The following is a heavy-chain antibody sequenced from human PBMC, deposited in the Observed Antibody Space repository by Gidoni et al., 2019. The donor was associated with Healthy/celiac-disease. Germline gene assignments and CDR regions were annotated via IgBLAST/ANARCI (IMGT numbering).Heavy chain of an antibody. Sequence: QVQLVESGGGVVQPGRSLRLSCAASGFPFRSYGMHWVRQAPGKGLEWVAVIWYDGSNKYYADSVKGRFTISRDNSKNTLYLQMNSLRAEDTAVYYCARDPGSYGYGGFDYWGQGTLVTVSS. J-gene: IGHJ4*02. CDR1: GFPFRSYG. V-gene: IGHV3-33*01. CDR3: ARDPGSYGYGGFDY. CDR2: IWYDGSNK. D-gene: IGHD5-18*01.